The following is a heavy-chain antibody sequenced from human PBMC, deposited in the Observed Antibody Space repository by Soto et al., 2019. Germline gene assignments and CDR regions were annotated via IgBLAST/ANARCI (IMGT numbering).Heavy chain of an antibody. CDR1: GYSISSGYH. CDR2: VYYNGIT. CDR3: ARGVTGTLDY. Sequence: SETLSLTCAVSGYSISSGYHWNWIRQSPGKGLEWIGCVYYNGITFTNPSLKSRVTMTVDTSKNYFSLRLTSVTAADAATYFCARGVTGTLDYWGQGTLVTVSS. V-gene: IGHV4-38-2*01. D-gene: IGHD1-1*01. J-gene: IGHJ4*02.